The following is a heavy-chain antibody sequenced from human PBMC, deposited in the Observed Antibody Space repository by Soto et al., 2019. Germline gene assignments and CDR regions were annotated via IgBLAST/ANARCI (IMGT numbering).Heavy chain of an antibody. CDR1: GFTFSSYG. CDR2: ISYDGSNK. Sequence: QVQLVESGGGVVQPGRSLRLSCAASGFTFSSYGMHWVRQAPGKGLEGVAVISYDGSNKYYADSVKGRFTISRDNSKNTLYLQMNSLRAEDTALYYCAKDSSSSGIYTGRFDYWGQGTLVTVSS. D-gene: IGHD1-26*01. V-gene: IGHV3-30*18. CDR3: AKDSSSSGIYTGRFDY. J-gene: IGHJ4*02.